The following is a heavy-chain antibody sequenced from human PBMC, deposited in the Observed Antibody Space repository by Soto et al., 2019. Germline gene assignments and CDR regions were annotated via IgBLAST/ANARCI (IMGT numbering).Heavy chain of an antibody. J-gene: IGHJ6*02. CDR3: AMVDNYVTPTPQNV. CDR2: ISPYSGNT. Sequence: QVQLVQSGDEVRKPGSSVKVSCKASGYIFVNYGIAWVRQAPGQGLEWMGWISPYSGNTHYANKVQGRLTMTTDTSKSTAYMDQASLTSDATAVYYGAMVDNYVTPTPQNVWRQGTTVSVSS. CDR1: GYIFVNYG. V-gene: IGHV1-18*01. D-gene: IGHD3-16*01.